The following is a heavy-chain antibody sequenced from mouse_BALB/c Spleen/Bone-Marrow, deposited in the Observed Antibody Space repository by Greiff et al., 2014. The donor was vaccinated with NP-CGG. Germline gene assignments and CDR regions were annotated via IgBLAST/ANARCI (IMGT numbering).Heavy chain of an antibody. J-gene: IGHJ4*01. CDR2: IDPANGNT. CDR3: ATLTTVVDAMDY. CDR1: GFNINDTY. D-gene: IGHD1-1*01. Sequence: VQLQQSGAELVKPGASVKLSCTASGFNINDTYMHWVKQRPEQGLEWIGRIDPANGNTKYDPKFQGKATITADTSSNTAYLQLSSLTSEDTAVYYCATLTTVVDAMDYWGQGTSVTVSS. V-gene: IGHV14-3*02.